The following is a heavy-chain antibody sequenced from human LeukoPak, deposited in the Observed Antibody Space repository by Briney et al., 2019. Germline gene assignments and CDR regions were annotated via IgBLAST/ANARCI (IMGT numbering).Heavy chain of an antibody. Sequence: GGSLRLSCAASGFTFSSYWMHWVRQAPGKGLVWVSRINSDGSSTSYADSAKGRFTISRGNAKNTLYLQMNSLGAEDTAVYYCARALYCSGGSCYSGPDYWGQGTLVTVSS. CDR1: GFTFSSYW. J-gene: IGHJ4*02. V-gene: IGHV3-74*01. D-gene: IGHD2-15*01. CDR2: INSDGSST. CDR3: ARALYCSGGSCYSGPDY.